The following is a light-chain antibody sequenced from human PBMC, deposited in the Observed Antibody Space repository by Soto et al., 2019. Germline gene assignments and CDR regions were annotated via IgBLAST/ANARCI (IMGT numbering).Light chain of an antibody. V-gene: IGKV3-11*01. Sequence: EIVLTQSPATLSLSPGERATLSCRASQSVSRHLVWYQQKPGQAPRLLIYDASNRATGIPARFSGSGSGTAFTLTISSLEPEDFVVYYCQQRSNWPRTFGQGTKVEIK. CDR1: QSVSRH. CDR3: QQRSNWPRT. CDR2: DAS. J-gene: IGKJ1*01.